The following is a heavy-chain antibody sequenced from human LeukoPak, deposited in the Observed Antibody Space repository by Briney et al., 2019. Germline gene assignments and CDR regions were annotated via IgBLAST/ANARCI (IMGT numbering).Heavy chain of an antibody. CDR2: INPNSGGT. CDR1: GYTFTGYY. Sequence: ASVKVSCKASGYTFTGYYMHWVRQAPGQGLEWMGWINPNSGGTNYAQKFQGRVTMTRDTSVSTAYMELSRLRSDDTAVYYCASDIAAPHYYGMDVWGQGTTVTVSS. CDR3: ASDIAAPHYYGMDV. V-gene: IGHV1-2*02. D-gene: IGHD6-13*01. J-gene: IGHJ6*02.